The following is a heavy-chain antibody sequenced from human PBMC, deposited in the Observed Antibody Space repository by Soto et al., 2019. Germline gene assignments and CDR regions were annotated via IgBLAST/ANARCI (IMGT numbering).Heavy chain of an antibody. J-gene: IGHJ5*02. CDR2: IIPIFGTA. V-gene: IGHV1-69*13. CDR1: GGTFSSYA. Sequence: ASVKVSCKASGGTFSSYAISWVRQAPGQGLEWMGGIIPIFGTANYAQKFQGRVTITADESTSTAYMELSSLRSEDTAEYYCEGGLKVDILTGYQKSGGWFDPWGQGTLVTVSS. D-gene: IGHD3-9*01. CDR3: EGGLKVDILTGYQKSGGWFDP.